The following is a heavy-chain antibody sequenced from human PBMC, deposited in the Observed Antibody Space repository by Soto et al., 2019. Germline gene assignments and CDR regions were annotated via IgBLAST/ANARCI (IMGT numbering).Heavy chain of an antibody. CDR1: GFTFSSYA. CDR2: ISYDGSNK. Sequence: GGSLRLSCAASGFTFSSYAMHWVCQAPGKGLEWVAVISYDGSNKYYADSVKGRFTISRDNSKNTLYLQMNSLRAEDTAVYYCARHPNYYGSGSFEFDPPGPVTLVTVSS. D-gene: IGHD3-10*01. CDR3: ARHPNYYGSGSFEFDP. J-gene: IGHJ5*02. V-gene: IGHV3-30-3*01.